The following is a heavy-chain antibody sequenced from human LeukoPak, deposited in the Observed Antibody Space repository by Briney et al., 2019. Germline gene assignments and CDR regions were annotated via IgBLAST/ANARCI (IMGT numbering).Heavy chain of an antibody. CDR3: AATYYYDGSGDY. D-gene: IGHD3-22*01. CDR2: INTDGSIT. V-gene: IGHV3-74*03. CDR1: GFTFSSYW. J-gene: IGHJ4*02. Sequence: GGSLRLSCAASGFTFSSYWMHWVRQVPGKGLVWVPRINTDGSITTYADSVKGRFTISRDNAKNSLYLLMNSLRTEDTAVYYCAATYYYDGSGDYWGQGTLVTVSS.